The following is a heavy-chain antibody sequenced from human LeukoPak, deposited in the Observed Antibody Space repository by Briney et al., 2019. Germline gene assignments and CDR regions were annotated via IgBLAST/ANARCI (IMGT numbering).Heavy chain of an antibody. CDR1: GFIFVGFTFADYT. CDR3: TTFAASLYSFDS. D-gene: IGHD3-16*01. CDR2: IRSRRYGGTA. Sequence: GGSLRLSWRASGFIFVGFTFADYTMRWVRQAPGKGLELVVVIRSRRYGGTADYAACVKGRFTVSRDDSKTITYLQMNNLKTEDTAFYYCTTFAASLYSFDSWGQGALVTVSS. V-gene: IGHV3-49*04. J-gene: IGHJ4*02.